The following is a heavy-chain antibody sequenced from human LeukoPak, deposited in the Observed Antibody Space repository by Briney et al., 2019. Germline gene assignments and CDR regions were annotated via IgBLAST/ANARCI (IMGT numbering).Heavy chain of an antibody. CDR1: GFTFSSFA. V-gene: IGHV3-23*01. J-gene: IGHJ4*02. CDR2: NGGSGGST. CDR3: AKDRYGSGSYYNVVDY. D-gene: IGHD3-10*01. Sequence: GGSLRLSYAASGFTFSSFAMSWVRQAPGKGLEWVSANGGSGGSTYFADSVKGRFTISRDNSKNTLYLQMNSLRAEDTAVYYCAKDRYGSGSYYNVVDYWGQGTLVTVSS.